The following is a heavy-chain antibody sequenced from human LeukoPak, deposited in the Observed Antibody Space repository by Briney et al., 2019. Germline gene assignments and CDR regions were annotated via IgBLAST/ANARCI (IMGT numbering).Heavy chain of an antibody. Sequence: SETLFLTCTVSGGSMSSYYWSWIRQPAGKGLEWIGRIYTSGSTNYNPSLKSRVTMSVDTSKNQFSLKLSSVTAADTAVYYCARDRGDYVSSPYWYFDLWGRGTLVTVSS. D-gene: IGHD4-17*01. CDR2: IYTSGST. CDR3: ARDRGDYVSSPYWYFDL. V-gene: IGHV4-4*07. J-gene: IGHJ2*01. CDR1: GGSMSSYY.